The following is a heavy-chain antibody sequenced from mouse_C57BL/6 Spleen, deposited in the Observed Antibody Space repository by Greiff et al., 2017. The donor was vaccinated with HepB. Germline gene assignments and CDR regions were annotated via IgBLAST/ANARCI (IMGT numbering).Heavy chain of an antibody. CDR3: ARPYYYGKGFDV. V-gene: IGHV5-17*01. CDR2: ISSGSSTI. J-gene: IGHJ1*03. D-gene: IGHD1-1*01. CDR1: GFTFSDYG. Sequence: EVQLQESGGGLVKPGGSLKLSCAASGFTFSDYGMHWVRQAPEKGLEWVAYISSGSSTIYYADTVKGRFTISRDNAKNTLFLQMTSLRSEDTAMYYCARPYYYGKGFDVWGTGTTVTVSS.